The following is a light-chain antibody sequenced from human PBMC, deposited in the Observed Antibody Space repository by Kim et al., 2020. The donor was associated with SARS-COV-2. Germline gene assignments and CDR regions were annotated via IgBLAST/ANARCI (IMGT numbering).Light chain of an antibody. V-gene: IGLV6-57*02. CDR2: EDN. CDR1: SGSIAGNY. J-gene: IGLJ3*02. Sequence: NFTLTQPHSVSDSPGKTVTISCTGSSGSIAGNYVQWYQQRPGSAPTTVIHEDNQRPSGVPDRFSGSIDSSSNSASLTISGLKTEDEADYYCQSYDGSNWVFGGGTKLTVL. CDR3: QSYDGSNWV.